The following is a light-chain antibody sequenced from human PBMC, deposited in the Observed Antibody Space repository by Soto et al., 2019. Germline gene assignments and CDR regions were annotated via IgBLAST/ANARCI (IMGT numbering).Light chain of an antibody. Sequence: DIVMTQSPDSLAVSLGERATINCKSSQTVSYRSNNKTYLAWYQQTPGLPPKLLISWAYSRESGVPDRFSGSGSGTDFTLTIGNLQAEDVAVYYCQQFYTTPYTFGQGSKVEI. CDR3: QQFYTTPYT. V-gene: IGKV4-1*01. CDR2: WAY. J-gene: IGKJ2*01. CDR1: QTVSYRSNNKTY.